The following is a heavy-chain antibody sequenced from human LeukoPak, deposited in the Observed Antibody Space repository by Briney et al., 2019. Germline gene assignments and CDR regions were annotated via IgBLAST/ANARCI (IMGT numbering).Heavy chain of an antibody. CDR1: GYTPTSYD. V-gene: IGHV1-8*01. CDR2: MNPNSGNT. Sequence: SVKLSRTASGYTPTSYDTNWVRHATAQGIEWMGWMNPNSGNTGYAHKFQGRVTITRNISISTAYMEVSSLRSEDTAVYYCERAGGYGDYGSASYWGQGTLVTVSS. D-gene: IGHD4-17*01. J-gene: IGHJ4*02. CDR3: ERAGGYGDYGSASY.